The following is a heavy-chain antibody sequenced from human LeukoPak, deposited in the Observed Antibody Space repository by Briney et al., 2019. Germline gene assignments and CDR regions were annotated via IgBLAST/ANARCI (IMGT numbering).Heavy chain of an antibody. Sequence: SETLSLTCTVSGGSISSSSYYWGWIRQPPGKGLEWIGSIYYSGSTYYDPSLKSRVTISVDTSKNQFSLKLSSVTAADTAVYYCARQDSSSYDFDYWGQGTLVTVSS. V-gene: IGHV4-39*01. CDR3: ARQDSSSYDFDY. CDR1: GGSISSSSYY. CDR2: IYYSGST. J-gene: IGHJ4*02. D-gene: IGHD6-6*01.